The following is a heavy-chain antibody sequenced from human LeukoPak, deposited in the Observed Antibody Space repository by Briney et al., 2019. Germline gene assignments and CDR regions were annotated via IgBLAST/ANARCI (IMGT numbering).Heavy chain of an antibody. V-gene: IGHV3-15*01. D-gene: IGHD1-26*01. Sequence: GGSLRLSCAASGLTFTNAWMSWVRQAPGKGLEWVGRIKSKTDGGTVDYAPPVKGRFTISRDDSKNTLYLQMNSLKTEDTAVYYCTTDRYSGSYYSFDYWGQGTLVTVSS. CDR1: GLTFTNAW. CDR2: IKSKTDGGTV. J-gene: IGHJ4*02. CDR3: TTDRYSGSYYSFDY.